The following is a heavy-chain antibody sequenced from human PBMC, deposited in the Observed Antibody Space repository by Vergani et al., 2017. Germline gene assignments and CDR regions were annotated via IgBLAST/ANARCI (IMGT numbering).Heavy chain of an antibody. D-gene: IGHD1-1*01. J-gene: IGHJ4*02. CDR2: ISYDGDTT. V-gene: IGHV3-30*18. CDR3: AKFPLNITTPDRGDF. CDR1: GFTFNRYG. Sequence: QVQLVQSGGGVVQPGGSLRLSCVASGFTFNRYGMQWVRQAPGKGLEWVALISYDGDTTYYEDSVKGRFTISRDNSKNTLFLQMHSLRVEDTALYYCAKFPLNITTPDRGDFWGQGSLVTVSS.